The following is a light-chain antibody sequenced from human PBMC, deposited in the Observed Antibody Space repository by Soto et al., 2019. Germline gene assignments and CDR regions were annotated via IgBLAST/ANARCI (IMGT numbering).Light chain of an antibody. CDR3: SSYTTSSTYV. V-gene: IGLV2-14*01. CDR2: EVS. CDR1: SSDVGGYNY. J-gene: IGLJ1*01. Sequence: QSVLTQPASVSGSPGQSITISCTGSSSDVGGYNYVSWYQQYPGKAPKLMIYEVSNRPSGVSSRFSGSKSGNTASLTISGLQAEDEADYYCSSYTTSSTYVFGTGTKLTVL.